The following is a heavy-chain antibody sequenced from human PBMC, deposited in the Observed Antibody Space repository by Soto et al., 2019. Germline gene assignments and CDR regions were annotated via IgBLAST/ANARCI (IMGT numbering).Heavy chain of an antibody. D-gene: IGHD3-3*01. CDR3: GKGKELGVVRYRFDA. CDR1: GFSVKRYW. CDR2: FGGDENYT. J-gene: IGHJ6*02. Sequence: GSLRLSCGASGFSVKRYWMHWVRQAPGKGLVWLSRFGGDENYTDYADSVRGRFTISRDIAKNTIYLQMNSLRAEDTAVYYCGKGKELGVVRYRFDAWGQGTTVTVSS. V-gene: IGHV3-74*01.